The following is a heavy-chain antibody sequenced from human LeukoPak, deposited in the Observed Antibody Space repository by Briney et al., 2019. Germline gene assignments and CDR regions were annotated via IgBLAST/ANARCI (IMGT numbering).Heavy chain of an antibody. CDR1: GFTVSSNY. J-gene: IGHJ4*02. Sequence: GGSLRLSCAASGFTVSSNYMSWVRQAPGKGLEWVSVIYSGGSTYYADSVKGRFTISRDNSKNTLYLQMNSLRAEDTAVYYCARAMRDGPGIYFDYWGQGTLVTVSS. CDR2: IYSGGST. CDR3: ARAMRDGPGIYFDY. D-gene: IGHD3-22*01. V-gene: IGHV3-53*01.